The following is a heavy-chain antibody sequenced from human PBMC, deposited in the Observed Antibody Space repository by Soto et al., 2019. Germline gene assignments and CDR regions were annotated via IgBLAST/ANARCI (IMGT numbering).Heavy chain of an antibody. CDR1: GYTFTSHD. CDR3: ASDMSTT. J-gene: IGHJ5*02. CDR2: MNPNSGHT. Sequence: QVQLVQSGAEVKKPGASEKVSCKASGYTFTSHDINWMRQATGQGLEWMGWMNPNSGHTNYAQKFQGRVTMTRDTSISTAYMELTNLRSEDTAIYYCASDMSTTWGQGTLVTVSS. D-gene: IGHD2-2*01. V-gene: IGHV1-8*01.